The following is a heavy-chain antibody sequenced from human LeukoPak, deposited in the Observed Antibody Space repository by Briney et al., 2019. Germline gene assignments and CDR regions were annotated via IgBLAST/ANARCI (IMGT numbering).Heavy chain of an antibody. CDR2: IYYSGST. CDR3: ASVPPGLDAFDI. J-gene: IGHJ3*02. Sequence: SETLSLTCTVSGGSISSYYWSWIRRPPGKGLEWIGYIYYSGSTNYNPSLKSRVTISVDTSKNQFSLKLSSVTAADTAVYYCASVPPGLDAFDIWGQGTMVTVSS. CDR1: GGSISSYY. V-gene: IGHV4-59*08.